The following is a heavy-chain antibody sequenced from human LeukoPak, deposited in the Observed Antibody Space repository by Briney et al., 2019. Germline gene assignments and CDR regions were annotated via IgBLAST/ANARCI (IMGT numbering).Heavy chain of an antibody. Sequence: GGSLRLSCAASGFTFSSYAMHWVRQAPGKGLEYVSAISSNGGSTYYANSVKGRFTISRDNSKNTLYLQMGSLRAEDMAVYYCARATVTRKVFDYWGQGTLVTVSP. CDR2: ISSNGGST. CDR1: GFTFSSYA. D-gene: IGHD4-17*01. CDR3: ARATVTRKVFDY. J-gene: IGHJ4*02. V-gene: IGHV3-64*01.